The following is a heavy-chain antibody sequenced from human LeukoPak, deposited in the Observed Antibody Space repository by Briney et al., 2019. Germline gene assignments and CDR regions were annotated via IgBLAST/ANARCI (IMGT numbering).Heavy chain of an antibody. J-gene: IGHJ4*02. CDR3: ARTLSRYYYDSSGSDY. CDR1: GYTFTGYS. V-gene: IGHV1-2*06. Sequence: ASVKVSCKASGYTFTGYSMHWVRQAPGQGLEWMGRINPNSGGTNYAQKFQGRVAMTRDTSISTAYMELSRLRSDDTAVYYCARTLSRYYYDSSGSDYWGQGTLVTFSS. CDR2: INPNSGGT. D-gene: IGHD3-22*01.